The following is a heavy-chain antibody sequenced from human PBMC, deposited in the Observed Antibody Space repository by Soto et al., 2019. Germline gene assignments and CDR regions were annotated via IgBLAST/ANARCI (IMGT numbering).Heavy chain of an antibody. V-gene: IGHV3-9*01. CDR3: AKDRGPCSGNKCSSLYYYYGMDV. CDR2: VRWNSEIV. J-gene: IGHJ6*02. CDR1: GFKFGDYA. D-gene: IGHD2-15*01. Sequence: EVQLVESGGGLVQPGRSLRLSCEASGFKFGDYAMHWVRQAPGKGLEWVSGVRWNSEIVGYADSVKGRFTISRDNAKNSLYLEMNSLRTEDTALYYCAKDRGPCSGNKCSSLYYYYGMDVWGQGTTVTVSS.